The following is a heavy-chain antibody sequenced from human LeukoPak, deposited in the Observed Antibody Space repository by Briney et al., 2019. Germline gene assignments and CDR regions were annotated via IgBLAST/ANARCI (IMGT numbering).Heavy chain of an antibody. Sequence: PGGAPRVSCAASGFTFFSYGMDWGRPAPGKGLGGGAVIWYDGSNKYYADSVKGRFTISRDNSKNTLYLQMNSLRAEDTAVYYCAKDPYPYSSGCKYWGQGTLVTVSS. CDR3: AKDPYPYSSGCKY. V-gene: IGHV3-33*06. CDR1: GFTFFSYG. J-gene: IGHJ4*02. D-gene: IGHD6-19*01. CDR2: IWYDGSNK.